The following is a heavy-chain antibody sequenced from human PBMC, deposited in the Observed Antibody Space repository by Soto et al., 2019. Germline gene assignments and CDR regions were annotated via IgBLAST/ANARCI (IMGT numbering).Heavy chain of an antibody. J-gene: IGHJ6*02. Sequence: QVQLQESGPGLVKPSQTLSLTCTVSGGSISSGGYYWSWIRQHPGKGLEWIGYIYYSGSTYYNPSLKSRVTISVDTSKNQFSLKLSSVTVADTAVYYCARDRGYSYGPFYYYYGMDVWGQGTTVTVSS. CDR3: ARDRGYSYGPFYYYYGMDV. CDR2: IYYSGST. D-gene: IGHD5-18*01. CDR1: GGSISSGGYY. V-gene: IGHV4-31*03.